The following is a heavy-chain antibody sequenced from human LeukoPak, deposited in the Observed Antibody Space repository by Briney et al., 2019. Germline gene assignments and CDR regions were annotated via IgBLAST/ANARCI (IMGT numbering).Heavy chain of an antibody. J-gene: IGHJ4*02. CDR3: VGSLGGKSGY. D-gene: IGHD4-23*01. V-gene: IGHV3-74*01. CDR2: INSDGSTT. CDR1: GFTFSNYW. Sequence: PWGSLRPSCAASGFTFSNYWMHWLRQAPGKGLVWVSHINSDGSTTNYADSVEGRFTISRDNAKNTLYLQMNSLRAEDTAVYYCVGSLGGKSGYWGQGTLATVSS.